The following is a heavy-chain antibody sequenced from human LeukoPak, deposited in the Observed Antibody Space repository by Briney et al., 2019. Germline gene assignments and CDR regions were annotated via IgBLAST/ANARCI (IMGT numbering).Heavy chain of an antibody. V-gene: IGHV3-21*04. CDR3: AKDPRYYYDS. CDR2: ISSSTTNI. D-gene: IGHD3-22*01. CDR1: GFTFSSYS. J-gene: IGHJ3*01. Sequence: GGSLRLSCAASGFTFSSYSMNWVRQAPGKGLEWVSSISSSTTNIYYADSVKGRFTISRDNAKNSLYLQMNSLRAEDTAVYYCAKDPRYYYDSWGQGTMVTVSS.